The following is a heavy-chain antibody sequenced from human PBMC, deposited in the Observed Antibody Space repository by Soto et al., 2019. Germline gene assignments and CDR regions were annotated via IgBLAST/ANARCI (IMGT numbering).Heavy chain of an antibody. CDR2: IYSRGNT. J-gene: IGHJ5*02. V-gene: IGHV4-31*03. D-gene: IGHD3-16*01. CDR1: AGSIGSGFYY. Sequence: PSETLSLTCTVSAGSIGSGFYYWSWIRQHPGKGLEWIGYIYSRGNTYYNPSLKSRVTISLDTSDNQFSLTLSSVTAADTAVYYCARHKSDYIWGSYLPNWFDPWGQGTLVTVSS. CDR3: ARHKSDYIWGSYLPNWFDP.